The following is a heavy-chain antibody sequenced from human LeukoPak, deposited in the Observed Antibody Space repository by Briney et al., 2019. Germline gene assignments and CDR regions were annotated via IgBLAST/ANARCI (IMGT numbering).Heavy chain of an antibody. D-gene: IGHD3-9*01. CDR3: AKDRYDILTGPFDY. CDR2: ISGSGGST. CDR1: GFTFSSYA. V-gene: IGHV3-23*01. Sequence: GGSLRLSCAASGFTFSSYAMSRVRQAPGKGLEWVSAISGSGGSTYYADSVKGRFTISRDNSKNTLYLQMNSLRAEDTAVYYCAKDRYDILTGPFDYWGQGTLATVSS. J-gene: IGHJ4*02.